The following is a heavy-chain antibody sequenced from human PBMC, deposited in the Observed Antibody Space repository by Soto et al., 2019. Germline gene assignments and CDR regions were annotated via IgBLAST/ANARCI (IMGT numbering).Heavy chain of an antibody. CDR3: ARVGGVAARTFDY. D-gene: IGHD6-6*01. Sequence: QVQLQESGPGLVKASETLSLTCTVSGGSINDFYWSWIRQPPGKGLEWIGYIYYSGSTDYNPSLKGRVTISVDTSKNQFSLKLRSVTAADTAVYYCARVGGVAARTFDYWGQGTLGTVSS. J-gene: IGHJ4*02. CDR1: GGSINDFY. V-gene: IGHV4-59*01. CDR2: IYYSGST.